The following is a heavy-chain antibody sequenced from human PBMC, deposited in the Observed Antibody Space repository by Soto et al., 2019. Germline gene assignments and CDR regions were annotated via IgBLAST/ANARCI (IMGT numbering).Heavy chain of an antibody. J-gene: IGHJ6*02. CDR3: AREGGGYSYGSNSYYYYGMDV. CDR2: IYHSGST. D-gene: IGHD5-18*01. Sequence: SETLSLTCAVSGGSISSSNWWSWVRQPPGKGLEWIGEIYHSGSTNCNPSLKSRVTISVDKSKNQFSLKLSSVTAADTAVYYCAREGGGYSYGSNSYYYYGMDVWGHGTTVTVSS. V-gene: IGHV4-4*02. CDR1: GGSISSSNW.